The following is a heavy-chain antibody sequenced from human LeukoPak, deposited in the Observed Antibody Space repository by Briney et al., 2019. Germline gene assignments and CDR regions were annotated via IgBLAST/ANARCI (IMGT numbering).Heavy chain of an antibody. D-gene: IGHD6-19*01. Sequence: SETLSLTCTVSGGSISSGSYYWSWIRQPAGKGLEWIGRIYTSESTNYNPSLKSRVTISVDTSKNQFSLKLSSVTAADTAVYYCAREGLGGYNWFDPWGQGTLVTVSS. J-gene: IGHJ5*02. V-gene: IGHV4-61*02. CDR2: IYTSEST. CDR3: AREGLGGYNWFDP. CDR1: GGSISSGSYY.